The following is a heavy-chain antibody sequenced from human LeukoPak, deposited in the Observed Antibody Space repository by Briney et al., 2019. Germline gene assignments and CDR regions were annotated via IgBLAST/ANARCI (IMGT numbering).Heavy chain of an antibody. CDR3: ARDPAVTVTTRNLDY. J-gene: IGHJ4*02. D-gene: IGHD4-17*01. V-gene: IGHV3-30-3*01. Sequence: GGSLRLSCAASGFTFSSYAMHWVRQAPGKGLEWVAVISYDGSNKYYADSVKGRFTISRDNSKNTLYLQMNSLRAEDTAVYYCARDPAVTVTTRNLDYWGQGTLVTVSS. CDR2: ISYDGSNK. CDR1: GFTFSSYA.